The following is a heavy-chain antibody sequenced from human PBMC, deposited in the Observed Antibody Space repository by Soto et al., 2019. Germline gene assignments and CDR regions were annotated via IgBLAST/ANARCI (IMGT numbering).Heavy chain of an antibody. CDR2: IYHSGST. J-gene: IGHJ4*02. Sequence: SEPLSLTCAVSGGSISSSNWWICVREPPGKGLEWIWEIYHSGSTNYNPSLKSRVTISVDKSKNQFSLKLSSVTAEDTAVYYCAKLTYCGGDCHGWENGYWGQGTRVTLSS. D-gene: IGHD2-21*02. V-gene: IGHV4-4*02. CDR3: AKLTYCGGDCHGWENGY. CDR1: GGSISSSNW.